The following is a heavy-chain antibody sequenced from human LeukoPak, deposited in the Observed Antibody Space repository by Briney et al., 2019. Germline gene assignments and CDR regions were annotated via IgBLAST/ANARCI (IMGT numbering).Heavy chain of an antibody. J-gene: IGHJ4*02. Sequence: GGSLRLSCAASGFTVSSNYMSWVRQAPGKGLEWVSGIYSGGSTYSADSVKGRFTISGDNSKNTVYLQMNSLRAEDTAVYYCARVQLRSRVGYFDYWGQGTLVTVSS. CDR3: ARVQLRSRVGYFDY. V-gene: IGHV3-66*01. CDR1: GFTVSSNY. CDR2: IYSGGST. D-gene: IGHD5-24*01.